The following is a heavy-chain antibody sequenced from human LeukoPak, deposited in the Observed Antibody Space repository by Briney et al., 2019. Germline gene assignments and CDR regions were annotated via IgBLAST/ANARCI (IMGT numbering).Heavy chain of an antibody. J-gene: IGHJ4*02. D-gene: IGHD2-2*01. V-gene: IGHV3-53*01. CDR2: IYSGGST. CDR3: ARNIYCSSTSCYPNFDY. CDR1: GFTFSSYA. Sequence: PGGSLRLSCAASGFTFSSYAMNWVRQAPGKGLEWVSVIYSGGSTYYADSVKGRFTISRDNSKNTLYLQMNSLRAEDTAVYYCARNIYCSSTSCYPNFDYWGQGTLVTVSS.